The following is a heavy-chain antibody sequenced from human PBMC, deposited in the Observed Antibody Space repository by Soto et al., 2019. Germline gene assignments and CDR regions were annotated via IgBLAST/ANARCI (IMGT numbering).Heavy chain of an antibody. CDR1: GGSISSYY. V-gene: IGHV4-59*01. CDR2: IYYSGST. D-gene: IGHD2-15*01. Sequence: QVQLQESGPGLVKPSETLSLTCTVSGGSISSYYWSWIRQPPGKGLEWIGYIYYSGSTNYNPSLKSRVTISVDTSKNQFSLKLSSVTAADTAVYYCARDGCSGGNCYSFDHYYYMDVWGKGTTVTVSS. J-gene: IGHJ6*03. CDR3: ARDGCSGGNCYSFDHYYYMDV.